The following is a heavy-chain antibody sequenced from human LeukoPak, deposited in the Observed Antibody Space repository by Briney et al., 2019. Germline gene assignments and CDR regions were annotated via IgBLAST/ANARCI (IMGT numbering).Heavy chain of an antibody. CDR3: ARGRAAMGPYFDY. CDR2: ISSSGITI. V-gene: IGHV3-48*03. CDR1: GFTFSSYE. D-gene: IGHD5-18*01. J-gene: IGHJ4*02. Sequence: GGSLRLSCAASGFTFSSYEMNWVRQAPGKGLEWVSYISSSGITIYYADSVKGRFTISRDNAKNSLYLQMNSLRAEDTAVYYCARGRAAMGPYFDYWGQGTLVTVSS.